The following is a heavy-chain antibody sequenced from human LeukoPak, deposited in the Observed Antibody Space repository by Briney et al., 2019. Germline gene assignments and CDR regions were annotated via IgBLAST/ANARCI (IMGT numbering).Heavy chain of an antibody. CDR3: ARDQYYYGAGSYYNQRRPSAYYYYGMDV. CDR2: IRSSSSTI. V-gene: IGHV3-48*02. J-gene: IGHJ6*02. D-gene: IGHD3-10*01. Sequence: GGSLRLSCAASGFAFSSYSMNGVRKAPGKGLVWVSYIRSSSSTIYYAASVKGRFTISRDNAKNSLYLQMNSLRDEDTAVYYCARDQYYYGAGSYYNQRRPSAYYYYGMDVWGQGTTVTVSS. CDR1: GFAFSSYS.